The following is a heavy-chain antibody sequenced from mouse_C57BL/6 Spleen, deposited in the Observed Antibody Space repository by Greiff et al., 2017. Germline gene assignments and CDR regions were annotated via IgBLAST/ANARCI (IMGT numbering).Heavy chain of an antibody. D-gene: IGHD1-1*02. CDR3: TGLWSFYYAMDY. CDR1: GFTFSNYW. Sequence: EVKLEESGGGLVQPGGSMKLSCVASGFTFSNYWMNWVRQSPEKGLEWVAQIRLKSDNYATHYAESVKGRFTISRDDSKSSVYLQMNNLRAEDTGIYYCTGLWSFYYAMDYWGQGTSVTVSS. J-gene: IGHJ4*01. V-gene: IGHV6-3*01. CDR2: IRLKSDNYAT.